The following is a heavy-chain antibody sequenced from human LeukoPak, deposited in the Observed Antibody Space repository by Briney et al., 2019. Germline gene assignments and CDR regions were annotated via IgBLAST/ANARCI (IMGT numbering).Heavy chain of an antibody. CDR2: LYTAGTT. CDR3: ARSGPSVLWSKSFDY. Sequence: GGSLRLSCAASGFTVSTFYMSWVRLAPGKGLEWVSVLYTAGTTYYADSVQGRFTISRDNSKNTLFLQMDNLRADDTATYYCARSGPSVLWSKSFDYWGQGALVTVSS. V-gene: IGHV3-66*01. CDR1: GFTVSTFY. D-gene: IGHD3-10*01. J-gene: IGHJ4*02.